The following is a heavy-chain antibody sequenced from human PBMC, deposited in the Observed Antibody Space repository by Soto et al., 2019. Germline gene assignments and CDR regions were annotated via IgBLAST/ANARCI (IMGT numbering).Heavy chain of an antibody. CDR3: ARVPGLIVATNPYYFDY. CDR1: GGTFSSYA. Sequence: SVKVSCKASGGTFSSYAISWVRQAPGQGLEWMGGIIPIFGTANYAQKFQGRVTITADKSTSTAYMELSSLRSEDTAVYYCARVPGLIVATNPYYFDYWGQGTLVTVSS. CDR2: IIPIFGTA. J-gene: IGHJ4*02. D-gene: IGHD5-12*01. V-gene: IGHV1-69*06.